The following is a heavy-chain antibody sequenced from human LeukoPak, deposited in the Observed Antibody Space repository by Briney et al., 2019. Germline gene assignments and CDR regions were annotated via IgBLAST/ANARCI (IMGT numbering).Heavy chain of an antibody. Sequence: SETLSLTCTVSGGSISSGDYYWSWIRQPPGKGLEWIGYIYYSGSTYYNPSLKSRVTISVDTSKNQFSLKLSSVTAADTAVYYYARSMGDGLRDAFDIWGQGTMVTVSS. CDR2: IYYSGST. J-gene: IGHJ3*02. D-gene: IGHD5-24*01. V-gene: IGHV4-30-4*08. CDR3: ARSMGDGLRDAFDI. CDR1: GGSISSGDYY.